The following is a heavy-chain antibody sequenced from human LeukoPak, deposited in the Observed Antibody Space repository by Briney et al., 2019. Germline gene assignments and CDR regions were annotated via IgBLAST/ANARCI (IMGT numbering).Heavy chain of an antibody. CDR2: IYYSGST. CDR3: ARALGRPGLADY. V-gene: IGHV4-59*01. CDR1: GDPNGSYY. J-gene: IGHJ4*02. Sequence: SETLSLTCTVSGDPNGSYYWSWIRQPPGKGLEGIGYIYYSGSTNYNPSLESRVTISVDTSKNQFSLKLSSVTAADTAMYYCARALGRPGLADYWGQGTLVTVSS. D-gene: IGHD3-10*01.